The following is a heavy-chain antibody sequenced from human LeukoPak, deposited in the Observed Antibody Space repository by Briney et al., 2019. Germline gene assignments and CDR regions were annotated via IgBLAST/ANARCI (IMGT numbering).Heavy chain of an antibody. CDR3: ARGAGWWDY. CDR2: ISYSGRI. D-gene: IGHD2-15*01. CDR1: GGPISSHY. Sequence: SETLSLTCTVSGGPISSHYWSWVRQPPGEGLEWIGYISYSGRINYNPSLKSRVTLSLEKSKNQFSLTLTSVTAADTAVYYCARGAGWWDYWGQGTLVTVSS. J-gene: IGHJ4*02. V-gene: IGHV4-59*11.